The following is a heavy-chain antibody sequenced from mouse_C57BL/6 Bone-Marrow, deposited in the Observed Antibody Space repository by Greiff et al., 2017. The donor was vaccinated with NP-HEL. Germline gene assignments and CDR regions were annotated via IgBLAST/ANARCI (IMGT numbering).Heavy chain of an antibody. CDR2: IRLKSDNYAT. V-gene: IGHV6-3*01. CDR3: TCYDGLYFDY. D-gene: IGHD2-3*01. J-gene: IGHJ2*01. CDR1: GFTFSNYW. Sequence: EVKLEESGGGLVQPGGSMKLSCVASGFTFSNYWMNWVRQSPEKGLEWVAQIRLKSDNYATHYAESVKGRFTISRDDSKSSVYLQMNNLRAEDTGIYYCTCYDGLYFDYWGQGTTLTVSS.